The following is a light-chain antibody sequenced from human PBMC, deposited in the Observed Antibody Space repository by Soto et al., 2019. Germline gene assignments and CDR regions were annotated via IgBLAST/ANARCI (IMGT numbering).Light chain of an antibody. Sequence: QSALTQPASVSGSPGQSITISCLGTTGDIGGYNFVSWYQQHPGKAPQLMIHEIGNRPSGVSNRFSASKSGNTASLTISGLQPEDEADYYCASYTSASTLVFGTGTQLTVL. CDR3: ASYTSASTLV. V-gene: IGLV2-14*01. J-gene: IGLJ7*01. CDR1: TGDIGGYNF. CDR2: EIG.